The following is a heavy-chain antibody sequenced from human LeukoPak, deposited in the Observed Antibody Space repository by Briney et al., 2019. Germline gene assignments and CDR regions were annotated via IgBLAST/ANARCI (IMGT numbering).Heavy chain of an antibody. Sequence: GGSLRLSCAASGFTFGNYGMNWVRQAPGKGLEWVSYIGNGGRTTYYADSVKGRFIISRDNAKNSVYLQMNSLRAEDTAVYYCARETIRSGSYELDYWGQGTLVTASS. CDR3: ARETIRSGSYELDY. V-gene: IGHV3-48*03. CDR2: IGNGGRTT. CDR1: GFTFGNYG. D-gene: IGHD3-10*01. J-gene: IGHJ4*02.